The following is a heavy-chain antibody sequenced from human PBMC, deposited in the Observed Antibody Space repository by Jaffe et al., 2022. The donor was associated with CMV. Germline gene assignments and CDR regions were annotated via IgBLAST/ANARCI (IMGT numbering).Heavy chain of an antibody. CDR3: ARAVGTTVVTSNWYFDL. J-gene: IGHJ2*01. Sequence: EVQLVESGGGLVQPGGSLRLSCAASGFTFSSYEMNWVRQAPGKGLEWVSYISSSGSTIYYADSVKGRFTISRDNAKNSLYLQMNSLRAEDTAVYYCARAVGTTVVTSNWYFDLWGRGTLVTVSS. V-gene: IGHV3-48*03. CDR1: GFTFSSYE. D-gene: IGHD4-17*01. CDR2: ISSSGSTI.